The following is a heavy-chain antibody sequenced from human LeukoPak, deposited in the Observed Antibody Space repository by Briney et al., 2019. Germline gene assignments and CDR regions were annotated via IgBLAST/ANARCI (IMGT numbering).Heavy chain of an antibody. CDR3: ASSEYYYGSGSYYKGVNWFDP. CDR1: GYTFTSYG. V-gene: IGHV1-69*13. D-gene: IGHD3-10*01. Sequence: ASVKASCKASGYTFTSYGISWVRQAPGHGLEWMGGIIPIFGTANYAQKFQGRVTITADESTSAAYMELSSLRSEDTAVYYCASSEYYYGSGSYYKGVNWFDPWGQGTLVTVSS. CDR2: IIPIFGTA. J-gene: IGHJ5*02.